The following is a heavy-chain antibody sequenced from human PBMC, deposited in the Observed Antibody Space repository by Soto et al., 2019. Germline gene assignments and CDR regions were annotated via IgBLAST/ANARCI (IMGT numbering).Heavy chain of an antibody. CDR3: ARDASGPFDY. D-gene: IGHD6-19*01. V-gene: IGHV3-53*01. CDR1: GFTVSDS. Sequence: GGSLRLSCSVAGFTVSDSMSWGRQAPGKGLGCVSFSHSDGSTHYTGSGRSRLPLSRDNSKNTLYLQMDRLRVDDTFVYFCARDASGPFDYWGQGTLVPVSS. J-gene: IGHJ4*02. CDR2: SHSDGST.